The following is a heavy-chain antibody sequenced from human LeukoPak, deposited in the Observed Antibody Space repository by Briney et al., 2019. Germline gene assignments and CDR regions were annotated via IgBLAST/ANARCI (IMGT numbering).Heavy chain of an antibody. J-gene: IGHJ5*02. V-gene: IGHV3-48*01. CDR3: ARGRDYNWFDP. Sequence: GGSLRLSCVVSGFTFSDYSMEWVRQAPGKGLEWVSYISRSTANIYYADSVKGRFTISRDNAKNSLYLQMNSLRAEDTAVYYCARGRDYNWFDPWGQGTLVTVSS. CDR2: ISRSTANI. CDR1: GFTFSDYS. D-gene: IGHD3/OR15-3a*01.